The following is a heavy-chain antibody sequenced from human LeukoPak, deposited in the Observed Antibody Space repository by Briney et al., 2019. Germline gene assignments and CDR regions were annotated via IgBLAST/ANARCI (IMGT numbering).Heavy chain of an antibody. J-gene: IGHJ4*02. D-gene: IGHD1-26*01. CDR1: GFSNYT. V-gene: IGHV3-30*04. CDR3: AREKQSGGTPFDY. Sequence: PGRSLRLSCAASGFSNYTMHWVRQAPGKGLEWVAVISYDGSNKYYADSLKGRFTVSRDNSKNTVYLHMNSLRDEDTAVYYCAREKQSGGTPFDYWGQGSLVTVSS. CDR2: ISYDGSNK.